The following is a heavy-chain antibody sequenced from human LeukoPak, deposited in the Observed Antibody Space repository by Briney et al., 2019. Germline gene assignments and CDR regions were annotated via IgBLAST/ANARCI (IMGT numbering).Heavy chain of an antibody. D-gene: IGHD3-22*01. Sequence: SEPSSLTCAVYGGSFSGYYWSWIRQPPGKGLEWIGEINHSGGTNYNPSLKSRVTISVDTSKNQFSLKLSSVTAADTAVYYCARGPYYYDSSGYYHVAFDIWGQGAMVTVSS. V-gene: IGHV4-34*01. CDR3: ARGPYYYDSSGYYHVAFDI. J-gene: IGHJ3*02. CDR2: INHSGGT. CDR1: GGSFSGYY.